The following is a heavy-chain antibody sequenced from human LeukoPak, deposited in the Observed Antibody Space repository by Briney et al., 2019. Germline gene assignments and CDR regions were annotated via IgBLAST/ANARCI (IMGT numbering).Heavy chain of an antibody. CDR3: ARGQGTTVVTRFDY. Sequence: SETLSLTCTVMGDSISGFYWSWTRQPPGKGLEWIGYSYYSGSTNYNPSLKSRVTISVDTSKNQFSLKLSSVTAADTAVYYCARGQGTTVVTRFDYLGQGTLVTVSS. D-gene: IGHD4-23*01. CDR1: GDSISGFY. J-gene: IGHJ4*02. CDR2: SYYSGST. V-gene: IGHV4-59*01.